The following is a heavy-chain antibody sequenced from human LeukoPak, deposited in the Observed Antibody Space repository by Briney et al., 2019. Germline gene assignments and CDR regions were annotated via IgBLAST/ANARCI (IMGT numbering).Heavy chain of an antibody. CDR2: IKSKTDGGTT. CDR3: TTAHDFLDAFDI. J-gene: IGHJ3*02. V-gene: IGHV3-15*01. CDR1: GFTSSDYY. D-gene: IGHD3-3*01. Sequence: GGSLRLSCAVSGFTSSDYYVSWVRQAPGKGLEWVGRIKSKTDGGTTDYAAPVKGRFTISRDDSKNTLYLQMNSLKTEDTAVYYCTTAHDFLDAFDIWGQGTMVTVSS.